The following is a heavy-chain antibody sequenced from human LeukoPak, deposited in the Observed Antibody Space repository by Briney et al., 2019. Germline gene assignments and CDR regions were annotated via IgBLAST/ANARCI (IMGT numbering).Heavy chain of an antibody. D-gene: IGHD3-10*01. CDR1: VFSSSSYA. CDR3: ATPKGVLLWFGELYNDAFDF. CDR2: IIGSGVST. J-gene: IGHJ3*01. V-gene: IGHV3-23*01. Sequence: GGSLRLSCAASVFSSSSYATNWVRQAPGEGLGWVSRIIGSGVSTYYADSVKGRFTISRDNSKNTLYLKMNSLRALDTPIYYRATPKGVLLWFGELYNDAFDFWGQGTMVTVSS.